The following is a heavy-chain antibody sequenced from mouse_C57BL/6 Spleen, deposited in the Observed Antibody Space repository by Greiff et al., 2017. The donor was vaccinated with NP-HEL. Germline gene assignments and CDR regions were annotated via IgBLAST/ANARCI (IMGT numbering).Heavy chain of an antibody. D-gene: IGHD2-4*01. CDR2: LWTGGGT. CDR1: GFSLTSYA. CDR3: ARNDYEGRFFDY. V-gene: IGHV2-9-1*01. Sequence: QVQLKESGPGLVAPSQSLSITCTVSGFSLTSYAISWVRQPPGKGLEWLGVLWTGGGTNYNSALKSRLSISKDNSKSQVFLKMNSLQTDDKARYYCARNDYEGRFFDYWGQGTTLTVSS. J-gene: IGHJ2*01.